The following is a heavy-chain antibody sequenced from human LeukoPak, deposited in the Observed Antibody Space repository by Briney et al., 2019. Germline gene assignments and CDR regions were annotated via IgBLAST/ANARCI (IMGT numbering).Heavy chain of an antibody. CDR2: MNPNSGNT. CDR3: ATVPHPVCSSTSCYYYGMDV. V-gene: IGHV1-8*01. D-gene: IGHD2-2*01. CDR1: GYTFTSYD. Sequence: ASVKVSCKASGYTFTSYDINWVRQATGQGLEWMGWMNPNSGNTGYAQKFQGRVTMTRNTSISTAYMELSSLRSEDTAVYYCATVPHPVCSSTSCYYYGMDVWGQGTTVTVSS. J-gene: IGHJ6*02.